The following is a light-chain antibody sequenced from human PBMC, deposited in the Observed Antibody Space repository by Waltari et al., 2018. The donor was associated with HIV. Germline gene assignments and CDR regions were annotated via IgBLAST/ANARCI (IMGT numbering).Light chain of an antibody. Sequence: SYELTQPPSVYVSPGQTAIITCSGAKLGDDYAYWYQQRPGQSPVLVIYQDNKRPSGIPERFSGSSSGNTATLTISGTQAMDEADYYCQAWDNSAAVFGTGTKLTVL. CDR1: KLGDDY. V-gene: IGLV3-1*01. J-gene: IGLJ1*01. CDR2: QDN. CDR3: QAWDNSAAV.